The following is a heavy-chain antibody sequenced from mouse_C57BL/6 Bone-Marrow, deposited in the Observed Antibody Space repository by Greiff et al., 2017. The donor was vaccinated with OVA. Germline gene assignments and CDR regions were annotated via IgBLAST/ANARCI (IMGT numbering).Heavy chain of an antibody. V-gene: IGHV1-7*01. CDR3: ARIYYGTGYFDV. CDR2: INTSSGYT. D-gene: IGHD2-1*01. J-gene: IGHJ1*03. Sequence: VQGVESGAELVKPGASVKLSCKASGYTFTSYWMHWVKQRPGQGLEWFGYINTSSGYTKYNQKVKDKATLTADKSSSTAYMQLSSLTYEYSAVYYCARIYYGTGYFDVWGTGTTVTGSS. CDR1: GYTFTSYW.